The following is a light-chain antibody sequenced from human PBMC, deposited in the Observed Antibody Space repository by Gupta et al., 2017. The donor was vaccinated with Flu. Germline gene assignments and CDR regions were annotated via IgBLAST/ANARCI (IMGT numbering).Light chain of an antibody. CDR2: GKH. J-gene: IGLJ3*02. CDR3: SSRDTAGSQW. V-gene: IGLV3-19*01. CDR1: SLRRYY. Sequence: SSELTQDPAVSVTLGQTVRITCQGDSLRRYYASWYQQKPGQAPVRVSYGKHRRPSWIPDRVSGSSSGEKSSWTVTGAQAEHEADEYCSSRDTAGSQWFGGGTKLTVL.